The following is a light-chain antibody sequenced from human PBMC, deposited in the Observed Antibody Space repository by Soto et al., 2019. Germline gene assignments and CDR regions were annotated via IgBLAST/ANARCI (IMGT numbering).Light chain of an antibody. V-gene: IGKV1-5*03. J-gene: IGKJ1*01. CDR2: EAS. CDR3: QQASDYPWT. CDR1: QSINSY. Sequence: DIQMTQSPSTLSASVGDRVTITCRASQSINSYLAWYQQKPGKAPKLLIYEASTLASGVPSRFSGSGSGTEFTLTISSLQPDDFATYYCQQASDYPWTFGQGTKVDIK.